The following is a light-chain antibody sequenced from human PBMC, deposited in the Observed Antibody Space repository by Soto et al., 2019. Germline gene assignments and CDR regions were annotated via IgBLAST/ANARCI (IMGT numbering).Light chain of an antibody. CDR2: GNS. J-gene: IGLJ2*01. CDR3: QSYDSSLSAVV. Sequence: QSVLTQPPSVSGAPVQRVTISCTGCSSNIGAGYDVHWYQQLPGTAPKLLIYGNSNRPSGVPDRFSGSKSGTSASLAITGLQAEDEADYYCQSYDSSLSAVVFGGGTKVTVL. V-gene: IGLV1-40*01. CDR1: SSNIGAGYD.